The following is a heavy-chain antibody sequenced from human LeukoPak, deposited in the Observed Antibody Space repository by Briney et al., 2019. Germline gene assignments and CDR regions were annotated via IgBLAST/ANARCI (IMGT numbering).Heavy chain of an antibody. J-gene: IGHJ3*02. CDR2: ISYDGSNK. Sequence: QAGGSLRLSCAASGFTFSRFPMHWVRQAPGKGLEWVAVISYDGSNKYYADSVKGRFTISRDNSKNTLYLQMNSLRAEDTAVYYCASREMTTVTPGAFDIWGQGTMVTVSS. D-gene: IGHD4-17*01. CDR1: GFTFSRFP. V-gene: IGHV3-30*04. CDR3: ASREMTTVTPGAFDI.